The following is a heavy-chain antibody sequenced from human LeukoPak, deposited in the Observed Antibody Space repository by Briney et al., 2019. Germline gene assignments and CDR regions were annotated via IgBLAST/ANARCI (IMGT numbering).Heavy chain of an antibody. CDR3: ARVSSPLQYNWFDP. CDR1: GYTFTGYY. D-gene: IGHD1-14*01. J-gene: IGHJ5*02. V-gene: IGHV1-2*06. CDR2: INPNSGGT. Sequence: ASVKVSCKASGYTFTGYYMHWVRQAPRQGLEWMGRINPNSGGTNYAQKFQGRVTMTRDTSISTAYMELSRLRSDDTAVYYCARVSSPLQYNWFDPWGQGTLVTVSS.